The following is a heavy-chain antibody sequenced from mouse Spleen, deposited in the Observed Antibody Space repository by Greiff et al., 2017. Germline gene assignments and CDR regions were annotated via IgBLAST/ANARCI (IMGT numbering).Heavy chain of an antibody. CDR1: GYTFTDYN. CDR2: INPNNGGT. Sequence: EVQLQQSGPELVKPGASVKIPCKASGYTFTDYNMDWVKQSHGKSLEWIGDINPNNGGTIYNQKFKGKATLTVDKSSSTAYMELRSLTSEDTAVYYCARPFYYYGSSYWYVDVWGTGTTVTVSS. J-gene: IGHJ1*03. V-gene: IGHV1-18*01. D-gene: IGHD1-1*01. CDR3: ARPFYYYGSSYWYVDV.